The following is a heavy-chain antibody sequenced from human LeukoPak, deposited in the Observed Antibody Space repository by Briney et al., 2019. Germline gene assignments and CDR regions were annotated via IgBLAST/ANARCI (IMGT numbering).Heavy chain of an antibody. CDR2: VSGHGDTT. V-gene: IGHV3-23*01. Sequence: GGYLRLSCAASGCIFTDYAMSWARQPPGKGLEWVSAVSGHGDTTDYVDSVKGRFTISRDNSRNTVHLQIDSLRIEDTGVYYCARGSTAAAPGWVYWGHGTLVTVSS. J-gene: IGHJ4*01. D-gene: IGHD6-19*01. CDR3: ARGSTAAAPGWVY. CDR1: GCIFTDYA.